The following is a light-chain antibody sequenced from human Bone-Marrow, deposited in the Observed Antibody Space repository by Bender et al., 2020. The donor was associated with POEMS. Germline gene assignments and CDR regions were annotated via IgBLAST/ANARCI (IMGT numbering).Light chain of an antibody. V-gene: IGLV2-14*01. CDR1: ISDVAGYNY. CDR3: CSYTTTNTWV. Sequence: QSALTQPASVSGSPGQSLTISCTGSISDVAGYNYVSWYQQQPGKAPKVIMYDVSNRPSGVSNRFSGSRSGNTASLTISGLQAEDEADYYCCSYTTTNTWVFGGGTKVTVL. CDR2: DVS. J-gene: IGLJ3*02.